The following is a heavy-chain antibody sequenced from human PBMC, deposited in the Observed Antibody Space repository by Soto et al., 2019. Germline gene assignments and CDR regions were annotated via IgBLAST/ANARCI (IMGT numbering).Heavy chain of an antibody. V-gene: IGHV1-46*03. CDR3: ARTRLVYIAAVDFDD. CDR2: INPSGGST. D-gene: IGHD6-13*01. CDR1: GYTFTSYY. J-gene: IGHJ4*02. Sequence: ASVKASCKASGYTFTSYYMHWVRQAPGQGLEWMGIINPSGGSTSYAQKFQGRVTMTRDTSTSTVYMELSSLRSEDTAVYYCARTRLVYIAAVDFDDWGQGTLVTVSS.